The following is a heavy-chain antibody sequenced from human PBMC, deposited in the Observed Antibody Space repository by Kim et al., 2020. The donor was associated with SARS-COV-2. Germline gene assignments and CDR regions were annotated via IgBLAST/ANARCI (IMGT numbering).Heavy chain of an antibody. CDR3: ARGPMYKYYFDY. J-gene: IGHJ4*02. D-gene: IGHD1-1*01. Sequence: SETLSLTCAVYGGSFSGYYWSWIRQPPGKGLEWIGEINHSGSTNYNPSLKSRVTISVDTSKNQFSLKLSSVTAADTAVYYCARGPMYKYYFDYWGQGTLVTVSS. CDR2: INHSGST. CDR1: GGSFSGYY. V-gene: IGHV4-34*01.